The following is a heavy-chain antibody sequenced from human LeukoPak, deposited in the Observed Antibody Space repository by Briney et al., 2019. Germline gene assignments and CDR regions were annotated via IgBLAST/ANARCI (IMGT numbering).Heavy chain of an antibody. CDR2: IEPSDSYT. CDR1: GYSFTSYW. CDR3: AGPLDSYYYYGMDV. Sequence: GESLKISCKGSGYSFTSYWISWVRQLPGKGLEWMGRIEPSDSYTNYSPSFQGHVTISADKSISTAYLQWSSLKASDTAMYYCAGPLDSYYYYGMDVWGQGTTVTVSS. J-gene: IGHJ6*02. V-gene: IGHV5-10-1*01.